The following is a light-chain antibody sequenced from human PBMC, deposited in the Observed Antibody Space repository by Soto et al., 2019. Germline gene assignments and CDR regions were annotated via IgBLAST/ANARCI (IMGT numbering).Light chain of an antibody. CDR2: SNN. CDR3: AAWDDSLNGWV. J-gene: IGLJ3*02. V-gene: IGLV1-44*01. CDR1: SSNLGSNI. Sequence: QSVLTQPPSASGTPGQRVTISCSGSSSNLGSNIVYSYQQLRGTAPKLLIYSNNQRPPGVPDRFSGSKSGTSASLAISGLQSEDEAGYYCAAWDDSLNGWVFGGGTKLTVL.